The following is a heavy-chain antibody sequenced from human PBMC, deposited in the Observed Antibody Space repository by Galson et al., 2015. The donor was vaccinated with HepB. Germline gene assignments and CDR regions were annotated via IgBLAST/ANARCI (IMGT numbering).Heavy chain of an antibody. CDR3: AKGDYGDYYYYYMDV. CDR1: GFTFSSYA. CDR2: ISGSGGST. V-gene: IGHV3-23*01. D-gene: IGHD4-17*01. Sequence: SLRLSCAASGFTFSSYAMSWVRQAPGKGLEWVSAISGSGGSTYYADSVKGRFTISRDNSKNTLYLQMNSLRAEDTAVYYCAKGDYGDYYYYYMDVWGKGTTVTVSS. J-gene: IGHJ6*03.